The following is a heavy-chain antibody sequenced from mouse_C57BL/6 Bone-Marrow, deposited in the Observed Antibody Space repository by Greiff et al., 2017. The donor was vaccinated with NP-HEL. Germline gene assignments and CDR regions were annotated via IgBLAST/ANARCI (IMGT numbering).Heavy chain of an antibody. CDR3: ARGTSLSYYFDY. CDR2: IDPSDSYT. V-gene: IGHV1-69*01. CDR1: GYTFTSYW. D-gene: IGHD2-14*01. Sequence: VQLQQPGAELVMPGASVKLSCKASGYTFTSYWMHWVKQRPGQGLEWIGEIDPSDSYTNYNQKFKGKSTLTVDKSSSTAYMQLSSLTSEDSAVYYCARGTSLSYYFDYWGQGTTLTVSS. J-gene: IGHJ2*01.